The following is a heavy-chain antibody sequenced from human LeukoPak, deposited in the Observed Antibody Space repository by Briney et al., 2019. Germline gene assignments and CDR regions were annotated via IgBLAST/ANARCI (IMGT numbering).Heavy chain of an antibody. Sequence: GGSLRLSCAASGFTFSSYSMNWVRQAPGKGLEWVSSISSSSSYIYYADSVKGRITISRDNAKNSLYLQMNSLRAEDTAVYYCARDDPAYWDHWGQGTLVTVSS. J-gene: IGHJ4*02. CDR2: ISSSSSYI. D-gene: IGHD2-8*02. CDR3: ARDDPAYWDH. CDR1: GFTFSSYS. V-gene: IGHV3-21*01.